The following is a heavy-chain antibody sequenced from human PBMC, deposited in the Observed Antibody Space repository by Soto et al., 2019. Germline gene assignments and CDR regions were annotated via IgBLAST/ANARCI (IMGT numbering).Heavy chain of an antibody. CDR3: ARDYEEGED. Sequence: SVKVSFKASGGTFSSYAISWLRQAPGQGLEWMGGIIPIFGTANFAQKFQGRVTITAGKSTSTAYMELSSLRSEDTAVYYCARDYEEGEDWGQGTLVTVS. D-gene: IGHD3-16*01. V-gene: IGHV1-69*06. CDR2: IIPIFGTA. CDR1: GGTFSSYA. J-gene: IGHJ4*02.